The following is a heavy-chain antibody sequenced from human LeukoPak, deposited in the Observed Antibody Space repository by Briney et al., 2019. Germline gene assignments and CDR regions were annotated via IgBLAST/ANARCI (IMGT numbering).Heavy chain of an antibody. CDR3: ARASPADFYGMDV. J-gene: IGHJ6*02. V-gene: IGHV3-66*01. CDR2: ISSGGFT. D-gene: IGHD6-6*01. CDR1: GFTVISNY. Sequence: GGSLRLSCAASGFTVISNYMTWVRQAPGKGLEWVSVISSGGFTYYADSVKGRFTISRDNSKHTLYLQMHSLRAKDTAVYYCARASPADFYGMDVWGLGTTVSVSS.